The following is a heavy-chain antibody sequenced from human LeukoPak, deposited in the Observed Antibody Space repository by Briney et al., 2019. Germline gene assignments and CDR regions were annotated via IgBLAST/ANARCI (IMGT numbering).Heavy chain of an antibody. V-gene: IGHV3-23*01. CDR1: GFTFSSYA. J-gene: IGHJ4*02. Sequence: SGGSLRLSCAASGFTFSSYAMSWVRQAPRKGLEWVSAICGSGGSTYHADSVKGRFTISRDNSKNTLYLQMNSLRAEDTAVYYCAKDQGGYPDYWGQGTLVTVSS. CDR3: AKDQGGYPDY. CDR2: ICGSGGST. D-gene: IGHD3-22*01.